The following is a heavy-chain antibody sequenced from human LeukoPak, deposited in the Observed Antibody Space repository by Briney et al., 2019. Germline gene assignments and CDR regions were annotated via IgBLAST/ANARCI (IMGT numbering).Heavy chain of an antibody. Sequence: SETLSLTCTVSGGSISSSSYYWGWIRQPPGKGLEWIGSIYHDGSTYYNPSLKSRVTISVDTSKNQFSLKLSSVTAADTAVHYCVKAPDPPDWEIPYNWFDPWGQGTLVTVSS. CDR1: GGSISSSSYY. V-gene: IGHV4-39*07. D-gene: IGHD1-26*01. CDR2: IYHDGST. J-gene: IGHJ5*02. CDR3: VKAPDPPDWEIPYNWFDP.